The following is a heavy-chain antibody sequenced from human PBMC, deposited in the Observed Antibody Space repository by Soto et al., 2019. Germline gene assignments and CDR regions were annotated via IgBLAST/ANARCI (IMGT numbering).Heavy chain of an antibody. Sequence: QVQLVQSGAEVKKPGASVKFSCKASGYSFTSYGISWVRQAPGQGLEWMGWISAYNGKTNYAQKFQSRVTMTTNTSTTTVDMDLRSLRSDDTAVYYSARAWGLPGRRDYFAYWGQGTLVTVSS. V-gene: IGHV1-18*01. CDR2: ISAYNGKT. J-gene: IGHJ4*02. D-gene: IGHD3-10*01. CDR1: GYSFTSYG. CDR3: ARAWGLPGRRDYFAY.